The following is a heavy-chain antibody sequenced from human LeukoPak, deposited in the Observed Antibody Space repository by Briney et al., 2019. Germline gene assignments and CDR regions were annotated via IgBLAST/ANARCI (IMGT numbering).Heavy chain of an antibody. Sequence: GGSLRLSCAASGFTFSRYAMHWVRQAPGKGLEYVSAISSNGGTTYYANSVKGRFTISRDNSKNTLYLQMGSLRTEDMAVYYCARGCYSGYGFNCPGDYWGQGTLVTVSS. V-gene: IGHV3-64*01. CDR3: ARGCYSGYGFNCPGDY. J-gene: IGHJ4*02. CDR2: ISSNGGTT. D-gene: IGHD5-12*01. CDR1: GFTFSRYA.